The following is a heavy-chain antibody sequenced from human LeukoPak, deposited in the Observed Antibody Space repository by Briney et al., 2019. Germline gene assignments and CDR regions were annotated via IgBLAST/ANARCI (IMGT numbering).Heavy chain of an antibody. D-gene: IGHD6-13*01. CDR1: GGSISSYY. J-gene: IGHJ5*02. CDR2: IYYSGST. V-gene: IGHV4-59*01. Sequence: SETLSLTCTVSGGSISSYYWSWIRQPPGKGLEWIGYIYYSGSTNYNPSLKSRVTISVDTSKNQFSLKLSSVTAAGTAVYYCARVSSSSWYPGWFDPWGQGTLVTVSS. CDR3: ARVSSSSWYPGWFDP.